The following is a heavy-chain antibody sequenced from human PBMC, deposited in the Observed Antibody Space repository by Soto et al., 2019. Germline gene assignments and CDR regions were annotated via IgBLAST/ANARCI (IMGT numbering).Heavy chain of an antibody. V-gene: IGHV3-23*01. CDR1: GFIFSTYA. CDR2: ISSTGGST. Sequence: EVQMLESGGGLVQPGGSLRLSCAASGFIFSTYAVTWVRQAPGKGLEWVSAISSTGGSTYYADSVKVRFTISRDNSKNTLYLQMNSLSAEDTAVYYCAKGSQIDYWGQGILVTVSS. CDR3: AKGSQIDY. J-gene: IGHJ4*02.